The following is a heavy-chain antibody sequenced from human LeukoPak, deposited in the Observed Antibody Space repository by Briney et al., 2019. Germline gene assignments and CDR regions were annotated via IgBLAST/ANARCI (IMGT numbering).Heavy chain of an antibody. CDR2: IYYSGST. CDR1: GGSISSYY. J-gene: IGHJ4*02. Sequence: KASETLSLTCTVSGGSISSYYWSWIRQPPGKGLEWIGYIYYSGSTNYNPSLKSRITISIDTSKNQFSLKLSSVTAADTAVYYCARGPKVADTRTGLDYWGQGTLVTVSS. V-gene: IGHV4-59*01. D-gene: IGHD6-19*01. CDR3: ARGPKVADTRTGLDY.